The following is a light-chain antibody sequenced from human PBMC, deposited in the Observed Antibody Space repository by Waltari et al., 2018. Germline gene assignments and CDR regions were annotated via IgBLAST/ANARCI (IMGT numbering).Light chain of an antibody. Sequence: EVVLTQSPGTLSLSPGERATLSCRASQSVSRSRIAWYLPRPGQAPRLLISGASGRATGIPDRFSGSGSGTDFSLTISRVEPEDFAVYYCQQFGSSVMYTFGQGTKLEIK. CDR1: QSVSRSR. CDR3: QQFGSSVMYT. CDR2: GAS. J-gene: IGKJ2*01. V-gene: IGKV3-20*01.